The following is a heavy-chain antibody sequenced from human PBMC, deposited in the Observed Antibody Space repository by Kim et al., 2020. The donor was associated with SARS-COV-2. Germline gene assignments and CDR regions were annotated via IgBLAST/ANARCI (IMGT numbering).Heavy chain of an antibody. CDR2: IIPMYGSA. Sequence: SVKVSCKASGGTFSNDAISWVRQAPGQGLEWMGGIIPMYGSANYAQKFQGRVTITADESTSTAYMEVSSLRSEDTAVFYCARSEIPTATQHRGYFAYWG. J-gene: IGHJ4*01. CDR1: GGTFSNDA. V-gene: IGHV1-69*13. D-gene: IGHD2-2*01. CDR3: ARSEIPTATQHRGYFAY.